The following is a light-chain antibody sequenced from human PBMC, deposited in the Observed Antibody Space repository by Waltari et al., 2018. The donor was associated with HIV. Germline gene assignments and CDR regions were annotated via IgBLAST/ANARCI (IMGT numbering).Light chain of an antibody. Sequence: QLVLTQSPSASASLGASVKLTCTLSSGHSSYAIAWHQQQPEKGPRSLMKVDSDGSHSKGDGILDRFSGSYSGAGRYLTISSLQSEDEADYYCQTWATGIQVFGGGTKLTVL. CDR1: SGHSSYA. CDR3: QTWATGIQV. CDR2: VDSDGSH. J-gene: IGLJ3*02. V-gene: IGLV4-69*02.